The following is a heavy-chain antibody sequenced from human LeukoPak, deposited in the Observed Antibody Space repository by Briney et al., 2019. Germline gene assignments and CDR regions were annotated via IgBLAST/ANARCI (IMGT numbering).Heavy chain of an antibody. J-gene: IGHJ4*02. V-gene: IGHV4-61*02. CDR1: GDSISSGTYY. CDR3: ARVDYGDYSKDFDY. D-gene: IGHD4-17*01. CDR2: IDASGNP. Sequence: PSQTLSLTCTVSGDSISSGTYYWSWIRQPAGKGLEWIGRIDASGNPNYNPFLRSRLTMSVDTSKNQFSLKVNSMTAADTAVYYCARVDYGDYSKDFDYWGQGTLVTVSS.